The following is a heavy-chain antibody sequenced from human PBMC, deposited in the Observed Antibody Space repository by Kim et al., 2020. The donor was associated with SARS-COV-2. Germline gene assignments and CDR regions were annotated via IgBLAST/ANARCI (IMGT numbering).Heavy chain of an antibody. J-gene: IGHJ4*02. CDR3: AKDMGAGYYDSSGYYSGPSF. V-gene: IGHV3-23*01. D-gene: IGHD3-22*01. Sequence: GGSLRLSCAASGFTFSSYAMSWVRQAPGKGLEWVSAISGSGGSTYYADSVKGRFTISRDNSKNTLYLQMNSLRAEDTAVYYCAKDMGAGYYDSSGYYSGPSFGGQGTLVTVSS. CDR2: ISGSGGST. CDR1: GFTFSSYA.